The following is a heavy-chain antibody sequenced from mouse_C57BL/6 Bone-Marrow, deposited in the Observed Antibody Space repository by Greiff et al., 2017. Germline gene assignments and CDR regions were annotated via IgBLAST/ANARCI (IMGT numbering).Heavy chain of an antibody. V-gene: IGHV1-15*01. Sequence: VKLQESGAELVRPGASVTLSCKASGYTFTDYEMHWVKQTPVHGLEWIGAIDPETGGTAYNQKFKGKAILTADKSSSTAYMELRSLTSEDSAVYYCTRWGTTVVDSFDYGGQGTTLTVSS. CDR2: IDPETGGT. CDR3: TRWGTTVVDSFDY. D-gene: IGHD1-1*01. J-gene: IGHJ2*01. CDR1: GYTFTDYE.